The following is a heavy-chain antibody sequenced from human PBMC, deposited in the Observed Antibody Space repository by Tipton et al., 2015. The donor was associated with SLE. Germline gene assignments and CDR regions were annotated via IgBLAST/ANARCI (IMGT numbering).Heavy chain of an antibody. J-gene: IGHJ6*02. CDR1: GFTFSDYA. CDR3: ARDVVGPPVSYYGMDV. V-gene: IGHV3-33*08. D-gene: IGHD2-15*01. Sequence: SLRLSCAASGFTFSDYAIHWVRQTPGKGPEWVAVVWFDGSNKYYADFVKGRFTISRDSSKNTLYLQMNSLRAEDAAVYFCARDVVGPPVSYYGMDVWGQGTTVTVSS. CDR2: VWFDGSNK.